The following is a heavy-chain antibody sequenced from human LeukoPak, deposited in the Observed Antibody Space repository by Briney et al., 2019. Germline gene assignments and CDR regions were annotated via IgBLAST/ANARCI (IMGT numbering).Heavy chain of an antibody. V-gene: IGHV3-21*01. Sequence: NTGGSLRLSCAASGFIFSSFSVNWVRQAPGKGLEWVSSISTSGGLSSIYYADSVRGRFTISRDNAKNSLYLQMNSLRAEDTAVYYCARDPVATIPPNYDYWGQGTLVTVSS. CDR3: ARDPVATIPPNYDY. CDR1: GFIFSSFS. J-gene: IGHJ4*02. CDR2: ISTSGGLSSI. D-gene: IGHD5-12*01.